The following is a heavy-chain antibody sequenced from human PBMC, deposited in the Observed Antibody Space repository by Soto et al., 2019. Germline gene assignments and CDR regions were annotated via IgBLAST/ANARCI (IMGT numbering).Heavy chain of an antibody. CDR2: ISGSSGST. J-gene: IGHJ4*02. Sequence: PGGSLRLSCGASGFTFSVYAMTWVRQAPGKGLEWVSTISGSSGSTYFADSVKGRFTMSRDNSNNTLYLQMNRLRAVDTATYSCAHSAIYTSTWFYFDQWGQGTLVTVSS. CDR3: AHSAIYTSTWFYFDQ. V-gene: IGHV3-23*01. CDR1: GFTFSVYA. D-gene: IGHD6-13*01.